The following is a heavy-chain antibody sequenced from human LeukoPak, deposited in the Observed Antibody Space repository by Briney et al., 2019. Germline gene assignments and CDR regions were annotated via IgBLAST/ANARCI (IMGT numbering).Heavy chain of an antibody. CDR2: IYYSGST. V-gene: IGHV4-39*01. D-gene: IGHD5-18*01. J-gene: IGHJ5*02. Sequence: SETLSLTCTVSGGSISTNNYYCGWIRQPPGKGLEWIGSIYYSGSTYYNPSLKSRVTMSVDTSKNQFSLKLSSVTAADTAVYYCATGAGYTYGSNWFDPWGQGTLVTVSS. CDR3: ATGAGYTYGSNWFDP. CDR1: GGSISTNNYY.